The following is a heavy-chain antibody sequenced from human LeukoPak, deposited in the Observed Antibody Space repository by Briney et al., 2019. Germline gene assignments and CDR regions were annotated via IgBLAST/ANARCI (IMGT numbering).Heavy chain of an antibody. CDR1: GYTFTGYH. D-gene: IGHD6-13*01. Sequence: ASVKVSCKASGYTFTGYHIHWVRQAPGQGLEWMGRINPYSGDTNFAQKFQGRVTMTRDTSITTAYMDLSSLAPDDTAVYFCARDQGSLTRSWYTGYWGQGTQVTVSS. CDR3: ARDQGSLTRSWYTGY. V-gene: IGHV1-2*06. CDR2: INPYSGDT. J-gene: IGHJ4*02.